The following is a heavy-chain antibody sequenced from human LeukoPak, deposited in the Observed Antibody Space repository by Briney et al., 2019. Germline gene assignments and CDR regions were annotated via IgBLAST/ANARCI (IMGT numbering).Heavy chain of an antibody. Sequence: ASVKVSCKASGYTFTGYYMHGVRQAPGQGLEWMGWINPNSGGTNYAQKFQGRVTMTRDTSISTAYMELSRLRSDDTAVYYCARGGDDFWSGPMDVWGQGTTVTVSS. D-gene: IGHD3-3*01. CDR2: INPNSGGT. V-gene: IGHV1-2*02. J-gene: IGHJ6*02. CDR1: GYTFTGYY. CDR3: ARGGDDFWSGPMDV.